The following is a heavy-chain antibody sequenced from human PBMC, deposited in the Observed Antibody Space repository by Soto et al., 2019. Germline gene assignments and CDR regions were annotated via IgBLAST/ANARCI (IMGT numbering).Heavy chain of an antibody. D-gene: IGHD2-21*02. Sequence: GASVKVSCKASGYTFTSYGIGWVRQAPGQGLEWMGWINGYNGDTNYAQKLQGRVTVTTDTSTSTAYMELRSLTSDDTAVYYCARDKDWVSARSVPHFDYWGQGTLVTVSS. J-gene: IGHJ4*01. CDR2: INGYNGDT. CDR3: ARDKDWVSARSVPHFDY. CDR1: GYTFTSYG. V-gene: IGHV1-18*04.